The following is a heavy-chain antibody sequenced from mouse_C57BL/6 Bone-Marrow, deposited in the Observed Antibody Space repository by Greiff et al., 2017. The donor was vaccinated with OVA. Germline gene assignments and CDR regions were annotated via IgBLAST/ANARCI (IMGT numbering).Heavy chain of an antibody. J-gene: IGHJ3*01. CDR2: IRNKANGYTT. CDR1: GFTFTDYY. D-gene: IGHD2-4*01. CDR3: VKALYDYDWFAY. V-gene: IGHV7-4*01. Sequence: EVKLMESGGGLVQPGASLRLSCAASGFTFTDYYMSWVRQPPGKALEWLALIRNKANGYTTEYTASVKGRFTISRDNSQNILYLQMNTLRAEDSATYYCVKALYDYDWFAYWGQGTLVTVSA.